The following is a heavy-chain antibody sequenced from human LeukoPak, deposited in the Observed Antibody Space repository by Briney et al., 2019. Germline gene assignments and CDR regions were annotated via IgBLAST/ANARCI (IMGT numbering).Heavy chain of an antibody. CDR2: IYSGGST. V-gene: IGHV3-66*01. D-gene: IGHD2-21*02. CDR1: DSAFSRLW. CDR3: ARPRGGDAFDAFNI. Sequence: GGSLILSCVVPDSAFSRLWMNWIRQAPGRGLEWVSVIYSGGSTYYADSVKGRFTISRDNSKNTLYLQMNSLRAEDTAVYYCARPRGGDAFDAFNIWGQGTMVIVSS. J-gene: IGHJ3*02.